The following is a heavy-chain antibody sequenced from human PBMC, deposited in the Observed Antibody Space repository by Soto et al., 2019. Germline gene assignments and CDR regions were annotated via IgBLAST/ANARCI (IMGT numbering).Heavy chain of an antibody. CDR3: ARAAGRSKLLPYYFDP. V-gene: IGHV4-4*07. CDR2: IYAGGST. CDR1: GGSISSYY. D-gene: IGHD3-22*01. Sequence: QVQLQESGPGLVKPSETLSLTCTVSGGSISSYYWSWIRQPAGKGLEWIGRIYAGGSTNYNPSLKSRVTMSVDTSKNQFSLRLTSVTAADTAVYYCARAAGRSKLLPYYFDPWGQGTLVTVSS. J-gene: IGHJ5*02.